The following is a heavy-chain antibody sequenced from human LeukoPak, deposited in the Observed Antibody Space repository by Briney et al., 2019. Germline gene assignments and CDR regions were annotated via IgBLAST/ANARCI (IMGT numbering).Heavy chain of an antibody. CDR1: GYTLTELS. CDR2: FDPEDGET. Sequence: GASVNVSCKVSGYTLTELSMHWVRQPPGTGLGWMGGFDPEDGETIYAQKFQGRVTMTEDTSTDTAYMELSSLRSEDTAVYYCATRGPVTPGAFDIWGQGTMVTVSS. V-gene: IGHV1-24*01. CDR3: ATRGPVTPGAFDI. J-gene: IGHJ3*02. D-gene: IGHD4-17*01.